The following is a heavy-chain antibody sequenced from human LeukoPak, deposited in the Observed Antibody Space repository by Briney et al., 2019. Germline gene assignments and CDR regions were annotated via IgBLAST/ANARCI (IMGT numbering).Heavy chain of an antibody. J-gene: IGHJ6*03. D-gene: IGHD5-18*01. CDR3: ARDRGYSYEYYYYYYMDV. CDR1: GGSISSGSYY. V-gene: IGHV4-61*02. Sequence: TLSLTCTVSGGSISSGSYYRSWIRQPAGKRLEWIGRIYTSGSTNYNPSLKSRVTISVDTSKNQFSLKLSSVTAADTAVDYCARDRGYSYEYYYYYYMDVWGKGTTVTVSS. CDR2: IYTSGST.